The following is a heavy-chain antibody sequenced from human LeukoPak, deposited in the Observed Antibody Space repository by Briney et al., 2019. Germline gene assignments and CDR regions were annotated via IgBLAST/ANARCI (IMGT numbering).Heavy chain of an antibody. D-gene: IGHD1-14*01. V-gene: IGHV1-8*01. CDR1: GYTFTSYD. Sequence: ASVKVSCKASGYTFTSYDINWVRQATGQGLEWMGWMNPNSGNTGYAQKFQGRVTMTRNTSISTAYMELSSLRSEDTAVYYCASRRGRGRHRRNYYSRMHVCRQPTTVT. CDR2: MNPNSGNT. CDR3: ASRRGRGRHRRNYYSRMHV. J-gene: IGHJ6*02.